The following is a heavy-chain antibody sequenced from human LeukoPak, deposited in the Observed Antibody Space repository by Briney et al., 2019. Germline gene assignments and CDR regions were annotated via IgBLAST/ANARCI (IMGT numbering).Heavy chain of an antibody. CDR3: ARDRVLLWFGESYYFDY. V-gene: IGHV4-39*07. J-gene: IGHJ4*02. CDR1: GDSISSTTYY. CDR2: IYYSGNT. Sequence: SQTLSLTCSVSGDSISSTTYYWGWIRQPPGMGLEWIGSIYYSGNTYYNPSLKSRVTMSVDTSKKEFSLKLTSVTAADTAVYYCARDRVLLWFGESYYFDYWGQGTLVTVSS. D-gene: IGHD3-10*01.